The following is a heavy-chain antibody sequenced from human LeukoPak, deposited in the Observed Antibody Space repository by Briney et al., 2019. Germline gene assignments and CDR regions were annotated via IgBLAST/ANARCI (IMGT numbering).Heavy chain of an antibody. J-gene: IGHJ4*02. V-gene: IGHV3-23*01. CDR2: FSGSGDTT. Sequence: GGSLRLSCAASGFTFSSYAMSWVRQAPGEGVEWVSAFSGSGDTTYYADSVKGRFTISRDNSKNTLYLQMNSLRAEDTAVYYFAKGDILTGYYSPFDYWGQGTLVTVSS. CDR1: GFTFSSYA. D-gene: IGHD3-9*01. CDR3: AKGDILTGYYSPFDY.